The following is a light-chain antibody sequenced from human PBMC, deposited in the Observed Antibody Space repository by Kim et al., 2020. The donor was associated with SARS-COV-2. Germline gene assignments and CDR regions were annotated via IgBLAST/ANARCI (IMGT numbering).Light chain of an antibody. V-gene: IGKV3-15*01. Sequence: DIEMMQSPASLSLSVGERATLTCRASQGIRNSLAWYQQRPGQAPEVLIYAASAMHAGIPSRFSGSGSGTDFTLTISILQSEDSTFYYCQHYTRCPAFGQGTRLDIK. CDR3: QHYTRCPA. CDR1: QGIRNS. J-gene: IGKJ5*01. CDR2: AAS.